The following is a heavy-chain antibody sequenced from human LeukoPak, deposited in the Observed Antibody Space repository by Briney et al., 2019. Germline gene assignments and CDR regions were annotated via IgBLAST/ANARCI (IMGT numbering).Heavy chain of an antibody. J-gene: IGHJ3*02. Sequence: SETLSLTCTVSGGSISSGTYYWTWIRQPAGKGLEWIGRIYTSGSTNYNPSLKSRVTMSVDTSKNQFSLKLSSVTAADTAVYYCAREVRYDFWSGTRATDAFDIWGQGTMVTVSS. CDR1: GGSISSGTYY. CDR2: IYTSGST. D-gene: IGHD3-3*01. V-gene: IGHV4-61*02. CDR3: AREVRYDFWSGTRATDAFDI.